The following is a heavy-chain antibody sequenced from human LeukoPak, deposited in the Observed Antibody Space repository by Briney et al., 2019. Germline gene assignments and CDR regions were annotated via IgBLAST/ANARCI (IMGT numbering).Heavy chain of an antibody. CDR3: ARDHIVVVTAPNNIYYYYYMDV. J-gene: IGHJ6*03. V-gene: IGHV3-11*01. CDR2: ISSSGSTI. Sequence: KPGGSLRLSCAASGFTFSDYYMSWIRQAPGKGLEWVSYISSSGSTIYYADSVKGRFTISRDNAKNSLYLQMNSLRAEDTAVYYRARDHIVVVTAPNNIYYYYYMDVWGKGTTVTVSS. D-gene: IGHD2-21*02. CDR1: GFTFSDYY.